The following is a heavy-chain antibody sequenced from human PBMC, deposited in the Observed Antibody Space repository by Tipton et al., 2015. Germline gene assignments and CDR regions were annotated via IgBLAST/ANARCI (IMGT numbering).Heavy chain of an antibody. CDR2: ISGSGSTI. J-gene: IGHJ4*02. D-gene: IGHD2-15*01. CDR3: ATSYAANPSGFWF. CDR1: GFTFSDYY. V-gene: IGHV3-11*01. Sequence: SLRLSCAASGFTFSDYYMSWIRQAPGKGLEWVSYISGSGSTIYYADFVKGRFTISRDNAKNSLYLQLNSLRAEDTAVYFCATSYAANPSGFWFWGQGTLVTVSS.